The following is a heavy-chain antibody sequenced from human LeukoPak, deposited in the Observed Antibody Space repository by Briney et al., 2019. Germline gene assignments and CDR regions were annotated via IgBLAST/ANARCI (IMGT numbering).Heavy chain of an antibody. D-gene: IGHD3-3*01. J-gene: IGHJ6*02. CDR1: GGSISSYY. CDR3: ARDSLRHYDFWSGYLTYYYYYGMDV. CDR2: IYYSGST. V-gene: IGHV4-59*01. Sequence: PSETLSLTCTVSGGSISSYYWSWIRQPPGKGLEWIGYIYYSGSTNYNPSLKSRVTISVDTSKNQFSLKLSSVTAADTAVYYCARDSLRHYDFWSGYLTYYYYYGMDVWGQGTTVTVSS.